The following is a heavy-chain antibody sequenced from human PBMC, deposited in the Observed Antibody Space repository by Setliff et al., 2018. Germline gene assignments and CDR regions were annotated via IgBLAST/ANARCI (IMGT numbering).Heavy chain of an antibody. CDR3: ARLPPLHTPMALTFDY. D-gene: IGHD5-18*01. CDR2: CISGDT. V-gene: IGHV4-59*08. Sequence: SETLSLPALSLVAPSGVTIGAGFGSPQGRDWSGLGTCISGDTNYNPSLKSRVTISVDTSKNQFSLELRSVTAADTAVYYCARLPPLHTPMALTFDYWGQGILVTVSS. J-gene: IGHJ4*02. CDR1: VAPSGVT.